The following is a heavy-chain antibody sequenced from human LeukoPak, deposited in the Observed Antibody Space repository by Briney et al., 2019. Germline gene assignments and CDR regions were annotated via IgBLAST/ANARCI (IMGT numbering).Heavy chain of an antibody. Sequence: GRSLRLSCAASGFTFSSYAMHWVRQAPGKGLEWVAVISYDGSNKYYADSVKGRFTISRDNSKNTLYLQMNSLIAEDTAVYYFARDRIVVVQAVMYSYSGMAVWGKGPTVTV. CDR2: ISYDGSNK. J-gene: IGHJ6*04. D-gene: IGHD2-2*01. CDR1: GFTFSSYA. V-gene: IGHV3-30-3*01. CDR3: ARDRIVVVQAVMYSYSGMAV.